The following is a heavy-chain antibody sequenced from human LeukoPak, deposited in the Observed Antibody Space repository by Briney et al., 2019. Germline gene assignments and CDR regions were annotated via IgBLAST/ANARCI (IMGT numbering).Heavy chain of an antibody. Sequence: ASVKVSCKASGYTFTGYYMHWVRQAPGQGLEWMGRINPDSGVTNYAQRFQGRVTMTRDTSISTAYMELSRLRSDDTAVFYCSRDHSSSSYYYYMDVWGKGTTVTVSS. D-gene: IGHD6-6*01. CDR1: GYTFTGYY. J-gene: IGHJ6*03. CDR2: INPDSGVT. CDR3: SRDHSSSSYYYYMDV. V-gene: IGHV1-2*06.